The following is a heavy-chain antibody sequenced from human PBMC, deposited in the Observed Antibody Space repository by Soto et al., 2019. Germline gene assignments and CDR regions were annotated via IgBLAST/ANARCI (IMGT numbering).Heavy chain of an antibody. CDR2: ISGHNDNS. CDR3: ARCRGSSGYFWFDP. CDR1: CYIFSNYG. J-gene: IGHJ5*02. Sequence: ASVKVSFKTSCYIFSNYGITCVRQAPGQGLEWVGWISGHNDNSKYAQKVQGRVTLTTDTSTSTAYMELRNLMSDDTAVYFCARCRGSSGYFWFDPWGQGTLVTVSS. V-gene: IGHV1-18*01. D-gene: IGHD5-12*01.